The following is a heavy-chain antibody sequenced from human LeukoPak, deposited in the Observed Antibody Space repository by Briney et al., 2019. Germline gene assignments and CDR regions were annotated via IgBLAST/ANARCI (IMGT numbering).Heavy chain of an antibody. D-gene: IGHD3-10*01. Sequence: SETLSLTCTVSGGSISSYYWSWIRQPPGKGLEWIGYIYYSGSTNYNPSLKSRVTISVDTSKNQFSLKLSSVTAADTAVYYCASSFGKDYFDYWGQGTLVTVSS. CDR3: ASSFGKDYFDY. J-gene: IGHJ4*02. CDR2: IYYSGST. CDR1: GGSISSYY. V-gene: IGHV4-59*01.